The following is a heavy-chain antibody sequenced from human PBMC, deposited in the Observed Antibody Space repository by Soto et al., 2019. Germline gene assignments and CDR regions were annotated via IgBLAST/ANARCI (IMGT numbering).Heavy chain of an antibody. CDR2: IYHSGST. V-gene: IGHV4-30-4*01. D-gene: IGHD4-4*01. Sequence: QVQLQESGPGLVKPSQTLSLTCTVSGDSISSVDHYWSWIRQPPGKGLEWIGYIYHSGSTYYNPSLRSRVTISIDTTKNQFSLRLSSVTVADTAVYYYARDDYSNFAYYGMDVWGQGTTVTVSS. CDR1: GDSISSVDHY. CDR3: ARDDYSNFAYYGMDV. J-gene: IGHJ6*02.